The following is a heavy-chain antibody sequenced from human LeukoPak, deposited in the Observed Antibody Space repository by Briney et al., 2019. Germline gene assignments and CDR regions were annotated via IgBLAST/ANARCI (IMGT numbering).Heavy chain of an antibody. J-gene: IGHJ4*02. V-gene: IGHV1-58*02. Sequence: ASVNVSGKASGFTFTSSSMQWVRQARGQRLEWIGWIVVGSGNTNHAQKFQERVTITRDMSTSTAYMELSSLRSEDTAVYYCAADAIVGATHFDYWGQGTLVTVSS. CDR3: AADAIVGATHFDY. CDR2: IVVGSGNT. CDR1: GFTFTSSS. D-gene: IGHD1-26*01.